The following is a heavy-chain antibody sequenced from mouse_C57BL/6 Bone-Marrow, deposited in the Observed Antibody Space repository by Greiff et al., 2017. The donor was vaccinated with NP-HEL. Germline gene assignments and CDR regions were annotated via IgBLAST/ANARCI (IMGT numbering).Heavy chain of an antibody. J-gene: IGHJ3*01. CDR3: ARYDYDVGSWFAY. CDR1: GYAFTNYL. Sequence: QVQLQQSGAELVRPGTSVKVSCKASGYAFTNYLIEWVKQRPGQGLEWIGVINPGSGGTKYNEKFKGKATLTADKSSSTAYMQLSSLAAEDSAVYCCARYDYDVGSWFAYWGQGTLVTVSA. V-gene: IGHV1-54*01. CDR2: INPGSGGT. D-gene: IGHD2-4*01.